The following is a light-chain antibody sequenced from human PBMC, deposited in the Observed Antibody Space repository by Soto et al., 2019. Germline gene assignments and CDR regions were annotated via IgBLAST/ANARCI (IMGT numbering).Light chain of an antibody. CDR2: GTS. CDR3: QQYGSSPLT. CDR1: QPITTSS. Sequence: EIVLTQSPGTLSLSPGERGTLSCSAGQPITTSSLVWYQQRPGQAPRPLIYGTSTRASGTPDRFSGSGSGTDFTLTITRLEPEDFAVYYCQQYGSSPLTFGGGTKVDIK. V-gene: IGKV3-20*01. J-gene: IGKJ4*01.